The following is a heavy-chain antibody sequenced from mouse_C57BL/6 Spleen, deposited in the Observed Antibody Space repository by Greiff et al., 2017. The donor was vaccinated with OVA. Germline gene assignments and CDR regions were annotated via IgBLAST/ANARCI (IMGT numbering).Heavy chain of an antibody. CDR3: SIDYGSSYALDY. D-gene: IGHD2-1*01. J-gene: IGHJ4*01. Sequence: QVQLQQPGAELVKPGASVKVSCKASGYTFTSYWMHWVKQRPGQGLEWIGRIHPSDSDTNYTQKFKGKATLSVDKSTSTAYMQLSSLTSEDSAVYNCSIDYGSSYALDYWGQGTTVTVSS. CDR1: GYTFTSYW. CDR2: IHPSDSDT. V-gene: IGHV1-74*01.